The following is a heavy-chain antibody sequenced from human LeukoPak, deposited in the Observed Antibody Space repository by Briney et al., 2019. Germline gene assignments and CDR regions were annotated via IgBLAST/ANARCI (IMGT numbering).Heavy chain of an antibody. Sequence: PGGSLRLSCAASGFTFSDYYMSWIRQAPGKGLEWVSYISSSGSTIYYADSVKGRFTISRDNAKNSLYLQMNSLRAEDTAVYYCARDYDFWSGYYDAFDIWGQGTMVTVSS. D-gene: IGHD3-3*01. CDR1: GFTFSDYY. J-gene: IGHJ3*02. CDR2: ISSSGSTI. CDR3: ARDYDFWSGYYDAFDI. V-gene: IGHV3-11*04.